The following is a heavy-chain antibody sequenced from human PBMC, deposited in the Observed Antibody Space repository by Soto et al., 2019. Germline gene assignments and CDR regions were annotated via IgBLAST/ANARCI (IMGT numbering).Heavy chain of an antibody. CDR2: IYHSGST. V-gene: IGHV4-4*02. Sequence: PSETLSLTCAVSSGSLNSTNWWSWVRRPPGKGLEWIGEIYHSGSTNYNPSLKSRVTISVAESANHFSLTLTSVTAADTAVYYCARGGEDKWLAFDFWGQGTLVTVSS. CDR3: ARGGEDKWLAFDF. CDR1: SGSLNSTNW. J-gene: IGHJ4*02. D-gene: IGHD6-19*01.